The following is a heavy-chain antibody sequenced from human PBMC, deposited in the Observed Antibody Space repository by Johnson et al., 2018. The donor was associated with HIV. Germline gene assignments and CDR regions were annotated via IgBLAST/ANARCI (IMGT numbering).Heavy chain of an antibody. CDR1: GFTFSSYA. J-gene: IGHJ3*02. D-gene: IGHD3-3*01. CDR3: EKDPLWCEIDGFHI. Sequence: VQLVESGGGVVRPGGSMRLSCAASGFTFSSYAMSWVRQAPGKGLEWVSAMSGSGGSTYYADSVKGRFTISSDNSKKTLDLQMNSPRGEDTAVFYCEKDPLWCEIDGFHIWGKGQWSPSLQ. CDR2: MSGSGGST. V-gene: IGHV3-23*04.